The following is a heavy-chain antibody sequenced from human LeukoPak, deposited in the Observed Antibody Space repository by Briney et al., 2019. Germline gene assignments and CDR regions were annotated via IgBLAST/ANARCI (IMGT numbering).Heavy chain of an antibody. CDR3: ARVYWYFDL. Sequence: GGSLRLSCAASGFTFSSYWMSWVRQVPGKGLEWVANINEDGTEKYYVDSVEGRFTISRDNAKNSLSLQMNSLRAEDTAVYYCARVYWYFDLWGRGTLVTVSS. J-gene: IGHJ2*01. CDR1: GFTFSSYW. CDR2: INEDGTEK. V-gene: IGHV3-7*01.